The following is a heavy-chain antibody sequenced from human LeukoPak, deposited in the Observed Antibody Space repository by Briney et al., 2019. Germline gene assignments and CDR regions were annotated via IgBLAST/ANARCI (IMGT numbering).Heavy chain of an antibody. D-gene: IGHD3-3*02. CDR3: ATPAKYWDVWSGYSPFDY. CDR2: FIPKSGTA. Sequence: SVKVSCKADGGTFNNFAFNWVRLAPGQGLEWMGGFIPKSGTAKYAQNFQGRITITADESSRTAYMELSSLRYEDTALYYCATPAKYWDVWSGYSPFDYWGQGTLVTVSS. CDR1: GGTFNNFA. J-gene: IGHJ4*02. V-gene: IGHV1-69*13.